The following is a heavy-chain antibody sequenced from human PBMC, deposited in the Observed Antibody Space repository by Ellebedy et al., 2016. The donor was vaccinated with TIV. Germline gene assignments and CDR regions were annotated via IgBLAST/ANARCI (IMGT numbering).Heavy chain of an antibody. J-gene: IGHJ3*02. CDR3: AREGWELPHDAFDI. V-gene: IGHV4-4*02. Sequence: GSLRLSCAVSGGSISSSNWWSWVRQPPGKGLEWIGDIYHSGSTNYNPSLKSRVTMSVDTSKNQFSLKLSSVTAADTAVYYCAREGWELPHDAFDIWGQGTMVTVSS. CDR1: GGSISSSNW. D-gene: IGHD1-26*01. CDR2: IYHSGST.